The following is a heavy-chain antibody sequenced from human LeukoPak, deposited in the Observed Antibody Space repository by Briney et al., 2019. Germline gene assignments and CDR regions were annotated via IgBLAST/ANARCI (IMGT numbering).Heavy chain of an antibody. CDR2: ISSSGSTT. CDR3: ASFGYSSSSFDY. J-gene: IGHJ4*02. V-gene: IGHV3-48*03. D-gene: IGHD6-19*01. CDR1: GFTFSSYE. Sequence: GGSLRLSCAASGFTFSSYEMNWVRQAPGKGLEWVSYISSSGSTTYYADSVKGRFTISRDNAKNSLYLQMNSLRAEDTAVYYCASFGYSSSSFDYWGQGTLVTVSS.